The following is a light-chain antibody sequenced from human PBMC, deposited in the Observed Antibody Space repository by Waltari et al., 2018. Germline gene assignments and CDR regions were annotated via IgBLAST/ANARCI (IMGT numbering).Light chain of an antibody. J-gene: IGKJ4*01. CDR1: QSVTNY. V-gene: IGKV3-11*01. CDR2: DTS. Sequence: DIVLTQSPAILSLSPGERPSLSCRASQSVTNYLARYQQKPGQAPRLLIYDTSNRATGIPARFSGSGCGTDFTLTISSLEPEDFAVYYCQQRRDWPLTFGGGTKVEIK. CDR3: QQRRDWPLT.